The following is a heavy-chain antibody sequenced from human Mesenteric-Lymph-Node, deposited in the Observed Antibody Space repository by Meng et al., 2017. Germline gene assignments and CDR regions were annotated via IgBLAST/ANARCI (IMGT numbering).Heavy chain of an antibody. Sequence: QVQLVGFGGGVVQPGRSLRLSCVASGFTFASSAMHWVRQAPGKGLEWVTVVSSYVNNKYYADSVKGRFTISRDNSKNTLFLEMNSLRPEDTAVYYCAKDGGVGFTDFDHWSQGTLVTVSS. D-gene: IGHD3-16*01. V-gene: IGHV3-30*01. J-gene: IGHJ4*02. CDR3: AKDGGVGFTDFDH. CDR1: GFTFASSA. CDR2: VSSYVNNK.